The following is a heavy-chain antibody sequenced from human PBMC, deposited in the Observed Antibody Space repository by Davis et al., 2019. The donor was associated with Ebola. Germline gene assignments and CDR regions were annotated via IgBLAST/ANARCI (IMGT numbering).Heavy chain of an antibody. CDR1: AYTFTNYG. CDR2: INPHNGNT. J-gene: IGHJ4*02. V-gene: IGHV1-18*04. CDR3: ARAQFPTTSDH. Sequence: ASVKVSCKASAYTFTNYGITWVRQAPGQGLEWMGWINPHNGNTNYAQNVQGRVIMTTATAPTTAYMEVGGLRSDDTAVYYCARAQFPTTSDHWGQGTLVTVSS. D-gene: IGHD1-1*01.